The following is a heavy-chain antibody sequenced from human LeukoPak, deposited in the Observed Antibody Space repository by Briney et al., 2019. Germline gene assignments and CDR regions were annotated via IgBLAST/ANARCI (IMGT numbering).Heavy chain of an antibody. Sequence: GGSLRLSCAASGFTFSDYYMSWIRQAPGKGLEWVGRIKSKNVGGTTDYAAPVKGRFTISRDDSKNAVYLQMNSLKIEDTAVYYCTSHAAFDPWGQGTLVTVSS. V-gene: IGHV3-15*01. CDR3: TSHAAFDP. CDR2: IKSKNVGGTT. J-gene: IGHJ5*02. CDR1: GFTFSDYY.